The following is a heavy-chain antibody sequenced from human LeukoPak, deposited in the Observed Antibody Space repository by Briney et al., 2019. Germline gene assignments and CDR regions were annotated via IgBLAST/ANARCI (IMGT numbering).Heavy chain of an antibody. CDR1: GFTFSIYA. CDR2: ISGSGDTT. Sequence: GGSLRLSCAASGFTFSIYAMNWVRQAPGKGLEWVSSISGSGDTTWYADSVKGRFTISRNNSKNTLYLQMNSLRAEDTAVYSCATTIISDFDYWGQGTLVTVSS. CDR3: ATTIISDFDY. V-gene: IGHV3-23*01. D-gene: IGHD3-10*01. J-gene: IGHJ4*02.